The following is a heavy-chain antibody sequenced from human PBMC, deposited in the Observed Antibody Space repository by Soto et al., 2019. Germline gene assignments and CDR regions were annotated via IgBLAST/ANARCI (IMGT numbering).Heavy chain of an antibody. J-gene: IGHJ6*02. CDR3: ARGTGDSYGPYYYYYGMDV. D-gene: IGHD5-18*01. CDR2: ISCDGSNK. CDR1: GFTFSSYA. Sequence: PGGSLRLSCAASGFTFSSYAMHWVRQAPGKGLEWVAVISCDGSNKYYADSVKGRFTISRDNSKNTLYLQMNSLRAEDTAVYYCARGTGDSYGPYYYYYGMDVWGQGTTVTVSS. V-gene: IGHV3-30-3*01.